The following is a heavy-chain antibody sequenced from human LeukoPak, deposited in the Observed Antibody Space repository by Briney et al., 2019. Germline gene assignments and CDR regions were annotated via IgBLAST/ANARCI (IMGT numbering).Heavy chain of an antibody. J-gene: IGHJ4*02. CDR2: INTSGST. Sequence: SETLSLTCTVSGGSISGGSYFWTWIRQPAGKGLEWIGRINTSGSTNYNPSLKSRVTISVDTSKNQFSLKLSSVTAADTAVFYCAREGYTSSWYSGYYYFDYWGQGTLVTVSS. CDR3: AREGYTSSWYSGYYYFDY. V-gene: IGHV4-61*02. CDR1: GGSISGGSYF. D-gene: IGHD6-13*01.